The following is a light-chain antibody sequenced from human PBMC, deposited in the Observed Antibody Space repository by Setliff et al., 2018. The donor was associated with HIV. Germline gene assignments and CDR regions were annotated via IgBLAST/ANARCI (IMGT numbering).Light chain of an antibody. CDR2: DVD. CDR3: SSYAGSTF. V-gene: IGLV2-8*01. CDR1: ISDVNGYSY. J-gene: IGLJ1*01. Sequence: QSVLTQPPSASGSPGQSVTISCSGTISDVNGYSYVSWYQQHPGKAPKLVIFDVDKRPSGVPDRFSGSKSGNTASLTVSGLQAEDEADYYCSSYAGSTFFGTGTKVTVL.